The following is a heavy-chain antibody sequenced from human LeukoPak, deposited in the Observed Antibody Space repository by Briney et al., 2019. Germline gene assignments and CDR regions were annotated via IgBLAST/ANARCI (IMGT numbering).Heavy chain of an antibody. CDR3: ARAVPTNLEWFYY. D-gene: IGHD3-3*01. CDR1: GYTFTSYG. J-gene: IGHJ4*02. V-gene: IGHV1-18*01. Sequence: ASVKVSCKAFGYTFTSYGIGWVRQAPGQGLEWMGWITPFNGNTTYAQKLQGRVTMPTDTSTSTAYMELRSLRSDDTAVYYCARAVPTNLEWFYYWGQGTLVTVSS. CDR2: ITPFNGNT.